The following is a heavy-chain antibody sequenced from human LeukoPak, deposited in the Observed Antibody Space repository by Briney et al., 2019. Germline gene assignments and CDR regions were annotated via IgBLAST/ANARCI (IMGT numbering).Heavy chain of an antibody. V-gene: IGHV1-2*02. CDR3: ARRIRTRGDFDS. Sequence: GASVKVSCQTSGYNVIGYYIHWVRQAPGQGLEWMGWVNPNSGDPNYSPRFKGRVSMTRDTSITTAYMELTSLTSDDTAIYYCARRIRTRGDFDSWGQGTLVTVSS. D-gene: IGHD2-2*01. CDR1: GYNVIGYY. CDR2: VNPNSGDP. J-gene: IGHJ4*02.